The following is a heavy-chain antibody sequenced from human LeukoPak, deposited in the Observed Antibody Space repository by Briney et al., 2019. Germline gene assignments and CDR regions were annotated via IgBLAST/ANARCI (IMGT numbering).Heavy chain of an antibody. Sequence: GASVKVSCKASGYTFTTYGISWVRQAPGQGLEWMGWISAYNGNTIYAQNLQGRVTMTTDTPTSTAYMELRSLRSDDTAVYYCAREEWFGDSRWFDPWGQGTLVTVSS. V-gene: IGHV1-18*01. D-gene: IGHD3-10*01. CDR1: GYTFTTYG. CDR2: ISAYNGNT. J-gene: IGHJ5*02. CDR3: AREEWFGDSRWFDP.